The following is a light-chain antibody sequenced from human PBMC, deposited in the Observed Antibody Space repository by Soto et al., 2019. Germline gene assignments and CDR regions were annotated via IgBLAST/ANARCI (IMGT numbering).Light chain of an antibody. CDR1: SSDVGGYNY. Sequence: QSALTQPASVSGSPGQSITISCAGTSSDVGGYNYVSWYQQHPDKAPKLIIFEVSNRPSGISSRFSGSKSGNTASLTISGRQEEEDADYYCGSYTRDSTTVIFGTGTKVTVL. CDR3: GSYTRDSTTVI. CDR2: EVS. V-gene: IGLV2-14*01. J-gene: IGLJ1*01.